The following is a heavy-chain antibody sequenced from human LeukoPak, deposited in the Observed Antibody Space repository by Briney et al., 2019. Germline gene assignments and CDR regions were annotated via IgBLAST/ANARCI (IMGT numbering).Heavy chain of an antibody. V-gene: IGHV4-30-2*01. CDR1: GGSISSGGYS. CDR2: IYHSGST. CDR3: ARDSGSYYDY. Sequence: KASETLSLTCAVSGGSISSGGYSWSWIRQPPGKGLEWIGYIYHSGSTYYNPSLKSRVTISVDRSRNQFSLKLSSVTAADTAVYYCARDSGSYYDYWGQGTLVTVSS. D-gene: IGHD1-26*01. J-gene: IGHJ4*02.